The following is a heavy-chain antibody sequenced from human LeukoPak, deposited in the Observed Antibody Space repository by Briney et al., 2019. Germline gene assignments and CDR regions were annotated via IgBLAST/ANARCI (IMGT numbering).Heavy chain of an antibody. J-gene: IGHJ5*02. CDR1: GFTYSNDA. V-gene: IGHV3-23*01. Sequence: GGSLRLSCAASGFTYSNDAMNWVRQAPGKGLECVSGTSGSGDRTNYADSVKGRFTISRDNSKNTLILQMNSLRAEDTAVYYCAKNAGLGYCTSTSCPFDPWGQGTLVTVSS. CDR3: AKNAGLGYCTSTSCPFDP. CDR2: TSGSGDRT. D-gene: IGHD2-2*01.